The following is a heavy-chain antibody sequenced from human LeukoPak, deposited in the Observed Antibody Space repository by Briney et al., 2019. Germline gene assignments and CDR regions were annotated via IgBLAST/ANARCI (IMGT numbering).Heavy chain of an antibody. CDR2: IYTSGST. D-gene: IGHD1-26*01. J-gene: IGHJ4*02. CDR3: ARGGDGGSYYRYYFDY. CDR1: GGSISSGIYY. V-gene: IGHV4-61*02. Sequence: SETLSLTCTVSGGSISSGIYYWSWIRQPAGKGLEWIGRIYTSGSTNYNPSLKSRVTISVDTSKNQFSLKLSSVTAADTAVYYCARGGDGGSYYRYYFDYWGQGTLVTVSS.